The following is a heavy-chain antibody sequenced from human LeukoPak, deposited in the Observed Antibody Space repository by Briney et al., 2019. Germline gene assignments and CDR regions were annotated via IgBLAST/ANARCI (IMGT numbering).Heavy chain of an antibody. J-gene: IGHJ3*02. CDR1: GGSISSSNW. D-gene: IGHD5-12*01. CDR2: INHSGST. Sequence: SGTLSLTCAVSGGSISSSNWWSWVRQPPGKGLEWIGEINHSGSTNYNPSLKSRVTISVDTSKNQFSLKLSSVTAADTAVYYCARVGSRLVLLAFDIWGQGTMVTVSS. CDR3: ARVGSRLVLLAFDI. V-gene: IGHV4-4*02.